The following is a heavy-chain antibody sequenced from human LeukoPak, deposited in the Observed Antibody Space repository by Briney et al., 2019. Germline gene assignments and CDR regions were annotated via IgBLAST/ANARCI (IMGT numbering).Heavy chain of an antibody. D-gene: IGHD4-11*01. CDR3: ARMGPARVTTDYFDY. CDR1: GFTFSNYG. Sequence: PGGSLRLSCAVSGFTFSNYGMHWVRQAPGKGLEWVSYISSSRSYTTYTNYADSVKGRFTISRDNAKNSLYLQMNSLRAEDAAVYYCARMGPARVTTDYFDYWGQGTLVTVSS. V-gene: IGHV3-21*05. J-gene: IGHJ4*01. CDR2: ISSSRSYTTYT.